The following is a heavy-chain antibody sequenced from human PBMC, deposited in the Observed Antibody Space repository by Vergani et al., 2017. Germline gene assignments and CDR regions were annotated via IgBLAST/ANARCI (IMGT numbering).Heavy chain of an antibody. CDR3: AREFGLVDYYYGMDV. CDR2: IYPGDSDT. V-gene: IGHV5-51*03. J-gene: IGHJ6*02. Sequence: EVQLVQSGAEVKKPGESLKISCKGSGYSFTSYWIGWVRQMPGKGLEWMGIIYPGDSDTRYSPSFQGQVTISADKSISTAYLQWSSLKASDTARYYCAREFGLVDYYYGMDVWGQGTTVTVSS. CDR1: GYSFTSYW. D-gene: IGHD3-16*01.